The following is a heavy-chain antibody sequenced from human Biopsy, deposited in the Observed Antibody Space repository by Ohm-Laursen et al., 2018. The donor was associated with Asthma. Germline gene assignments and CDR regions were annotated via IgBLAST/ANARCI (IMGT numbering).Heavy chain of an antibody. J-gene: IGHJ6*02. CDR1: GDILSSFG. V-gene: IGHV1-69*01. CDR2: VIPIYGTT. CDR3: ARGGYYGDRRYHNGLDV. D-gene: IGHD4-17*01. Sequence: SSVKVSCKAHGDILSSFGIKWVRKAPGQGLEWMGGVIPIYGTTHTAQKFQGRVTITADESTSTAYMELTSLRKENTAVYYCARGGYYGDRRYHNGLDVWGQGTTVTVSS.